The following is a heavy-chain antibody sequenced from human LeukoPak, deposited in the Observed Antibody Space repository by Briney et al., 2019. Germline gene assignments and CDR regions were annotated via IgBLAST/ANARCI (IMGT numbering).Heavy chain of an antibody. V-gene: IGHV3-43*01. CDR1: GFTFGDYT. CDR3: AKDSGYYDSSGYYYPYYFDY. Sequence: GGSLRLSCAASGFTFGDYTMHWVRQAPGKGLEWVSLISWDGGSTYYADSVKGRFTISRDNSKNSLYLQMNSLRTEDTALYYCAKDSGYYDSSGYYYPYYFDYWGQGTLVTVSS. J-gene: IGHJ4*02. D-gene: IGHD3-22*01. CDR2: ISWDGGST.